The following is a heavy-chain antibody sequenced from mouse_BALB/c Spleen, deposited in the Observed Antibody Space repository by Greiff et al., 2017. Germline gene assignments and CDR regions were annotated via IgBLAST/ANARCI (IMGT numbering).Heavy chain of an antibody. Sequence: DVQLQESGPGLVKPSQSLSLTCTVTGYSITSDYAWNWIRQFPGNKLEWMGYISYSGSTSYNPSLKSRISITRDTSKNQFFLQLNSVTTEDTATYYCARIPIYDGYWAMDYWGQGTSVTVSS. CDR2: ISYSGST. J-gene: IGHJ4*01. CDR3: ARIPIYDGYWAMDY. D-gene: IGHD2-3*01. V-gene: IGHV3-2*02. CDR1: GYSITSDYA.